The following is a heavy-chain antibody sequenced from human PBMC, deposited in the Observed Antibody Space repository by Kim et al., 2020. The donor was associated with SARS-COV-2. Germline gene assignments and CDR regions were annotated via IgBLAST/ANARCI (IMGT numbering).Heavy chain of an antibody. Sequence: VDSVKGRFTSSIENARNTLYLQMDSLGAEDTAVYYCARAMLPGYYYAMDVWGQGTTVTVSS. CDR3: ARAMLPGYYYAMDV. V-gene: IGHV3-74*01. J-gene: IGHJ6*02. D-gene: IGHD3-10*02.